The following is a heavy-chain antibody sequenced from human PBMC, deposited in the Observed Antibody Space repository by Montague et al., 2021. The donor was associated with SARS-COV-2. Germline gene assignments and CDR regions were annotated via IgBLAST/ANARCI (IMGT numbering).Heavy chain of an antibody. D-gene: IGHD2/OR15-2a*01. CDR3: AHRRGILLRDALDV. Sequence: PALVKPTQTLTLTCTFSGFSLSTSGVGVGWIRQPPGKALEWLALIYWDDDKRYSPSLKSRLTITKDTSKNQVVLTMTNMDPVDTATYYCAHRRGILLRDALDVWGQGTTVTVSS. CDR2: IYWDDDK. CDR1: GFSLSTSGVG. J-gene: IGHJ3*01. V-gene: IGHV2-5*02.